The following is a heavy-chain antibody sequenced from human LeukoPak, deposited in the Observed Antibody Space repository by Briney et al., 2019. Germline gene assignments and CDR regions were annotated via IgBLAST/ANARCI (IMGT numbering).Heavy chain of an antibody. CDR3: AKDRGYYFDY. V-gene: IGHV3-30*18. CDR1: GFTFSSYG. D-gene: IGHD3-10*01. CDR2: ISYDGSNK. J-gene: IGHJ4*02. Sequence: GGSLRLSCAASGFTFSSYGMHWVRQAPGKGLEWVAVISYDGSNKYYADSVKGQFTISRDNSKNTLYLQMNSLRAEDTAVYYCAKDRGYYFDYWGQGTLVTVSS.